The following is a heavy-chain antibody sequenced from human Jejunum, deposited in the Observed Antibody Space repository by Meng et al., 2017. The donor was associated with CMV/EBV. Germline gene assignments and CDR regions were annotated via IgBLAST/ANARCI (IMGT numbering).Heavy chain of an antibody. CDR2: ISPDDSDS. D-gene: IGHD3-10*01. CDR1: GYTFSDSW. CDR3: VRRAGSLYYFDF. Sequence: GSGYTFSDSWIGWVRQMPGKGLEWMGIISPDDSDSRYNPSFQGQVTISADKSITTAYLQWSSLKASDTGMYYCVRRAGSLYYFDFWGPGTLVTVSS. J-gene: IGHJ4*02. V-gene: IGHV5-51*01.